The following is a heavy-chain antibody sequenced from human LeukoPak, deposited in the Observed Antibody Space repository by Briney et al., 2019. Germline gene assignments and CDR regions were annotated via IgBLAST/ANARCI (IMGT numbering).Heavy chain of an antibody. J-gene: IGHJ4*02. CDR3: ASDPKSGYVLVY. CDR1: GYTFTAYY. D-gene: IGHD5-12*01. V-gene: IGHV1-46*01. Sequence: ASVKVSCKASGYTFTAYYMHWVRQAPGQGLEWMGIINPSGGSTSYAQKFQGRVTMTRDTSTSTFYMELRSLRSDDTAVYYCASDPKSGYVLVYWGQGTLVTVSS. CDR2: INPSGGST.